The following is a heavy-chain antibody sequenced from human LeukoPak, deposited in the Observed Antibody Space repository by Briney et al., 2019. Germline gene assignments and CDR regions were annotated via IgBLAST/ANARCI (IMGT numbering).Heavy chain of an antibody. D-gene: IGHD2-2*01. CDR2: ISSSSSYI. Sequence: GGSLRLSCAASGFTFSSYSMNWVRQAPGKGLKWVSSISSSSSYIYYADSVKGRFTISRDNAKNSLYLQMNSLRAEDTAVHYCAKAHSAALIPWRFDPWGQGTLVTVSS. J-gene: IGHJ5*02. V-gene: IGHV3-21*04. CDR1: GFTFSSYS. CDR3: AKAHSAALIPWRFDP.